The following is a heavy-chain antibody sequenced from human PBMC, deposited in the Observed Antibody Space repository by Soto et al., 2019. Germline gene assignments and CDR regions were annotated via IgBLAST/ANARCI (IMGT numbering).Heavy chain of an antibody. V-gene: IGHV1-18*01. J-gene: IGHJ5*02. CDR1: GYTFTSYG. Sequence: VKVSCKASGYTFTSYGISWVRQAPGQGLEWMGWISAYNGNTNYAQKLQGRVTMTTDTSTSTAYMELRSLRSDDTAVYYCARFEDSSSWNWFDPWGQGTLVTVSS. CDR2: ISAYNGNT. CDR3: ARFEDSSSWNWFDP. D-gene: IGHD6-13*01.